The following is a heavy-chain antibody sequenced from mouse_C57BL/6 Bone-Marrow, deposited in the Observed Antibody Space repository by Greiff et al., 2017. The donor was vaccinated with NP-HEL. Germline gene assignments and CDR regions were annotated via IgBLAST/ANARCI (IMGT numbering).Heavy chain of an antibody. CDR3: AIHYYYGMDY. J-gene: IGHJ4*01. CDR1: GYTFTGYW. V-gene: IGHV1-9*01. CDR2: LLPGSGCT. Sequence: QVQLQQSGAELMKPGASVKLSCKATGYTFTGYWIEWVKQRPGHGLALIGKLLPGSGCTNYTEKFKGKATFTAATSSNTAYMQLSSLTTEDSAIYYCAIHYYYGMDYWGQGTSVTVSS.